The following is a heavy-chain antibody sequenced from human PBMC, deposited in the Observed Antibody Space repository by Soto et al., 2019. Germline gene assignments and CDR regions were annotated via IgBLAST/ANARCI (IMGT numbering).Heavy chain of an antibody. Sequence: ESGGGVVQPGRSLRLSCAASGFTFSSYAMHWVRQAPGKGLEWVAVISYDGSNKYYADSVKGRFTISRDNSKNTLYLQMNSLRAEDTAVYYCATSRYDAFDIWGQGTMVTVSS. D-gene: IGHD2-2*01. V-gene: IGHV3-30-3*01. CDR1: GFTFSSYA. CDR3: ATSRYDAFDI. CDR2: ISYDGSNK. J-gene: IGHJ3*02.